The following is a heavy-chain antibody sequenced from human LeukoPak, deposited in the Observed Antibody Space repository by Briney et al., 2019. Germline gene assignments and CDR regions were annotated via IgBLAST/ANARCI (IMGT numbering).Heavy chain of an antibody. CDR3: ASLFLCYGCSSWSHNFNI. Sequence: GGSLRLSCAASGFTFSSYWMSWVRQAPGKGLVWVTNIKQDGREKYYVDSVRGRFTISRDNAKNSLYLQMNSLRAEDTAVYYCASLFLCYGCSSWSHNFNIWGQGTMVTVSS. CDR1: GFTFSSYW. D-gene: IGHD6-13*01. J-gene: IGHJ3*02. V-gene: IGHV3-7*01. CDR2: IKQDGREK.